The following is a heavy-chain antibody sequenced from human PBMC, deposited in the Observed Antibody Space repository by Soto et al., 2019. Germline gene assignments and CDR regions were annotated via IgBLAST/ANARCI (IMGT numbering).Heavy chain of an antibody. V-gene: IGHV3-9*01. CDR2: ISWNSGSI. D-gene: IGHD5-18*01. CDR3: AKDWLDTLSDAFES. Sequence: QTGGSLRLSCAASGFTFDDYAMHWVRQAPGKGLEWVSGISWNSGSIGYADSVKGRFTISRDNAKNSLYLQMNSLRAEDTALYYCAKDWLDTLSDAFESWGQGTMVTVSS. CDR1: GFTFDDYA. J-gene: IGHJ3*02.